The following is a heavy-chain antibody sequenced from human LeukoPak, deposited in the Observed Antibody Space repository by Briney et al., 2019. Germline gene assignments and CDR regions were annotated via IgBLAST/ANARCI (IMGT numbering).Heavy chain of an antibody. CDR2: IIPIFGTA. CDR1: VGTFSSYA. V-gene: IGHV1-69*13. Sequence: SVKVSCKSSVGTFSSYAISLVRQAPGQGLEWMGGIIPIFGTANYAQKFQGRVTITADESTSTAYMELSSLRSEDTAVYYCATEVGTGSSSWYSYIDYWGQGTLVTVSS. D-gene: IGHD6-13*01. J-gene: IGHJ4*02. CDR3: ATEVGTGSSSWYSYIDY.